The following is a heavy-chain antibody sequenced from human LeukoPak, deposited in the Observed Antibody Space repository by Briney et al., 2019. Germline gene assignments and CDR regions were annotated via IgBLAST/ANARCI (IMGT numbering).Heavy chain of an antibody. D-gene: IGHD3-22*01. CDR3: ARSRSGYYEDY. V-gene: IGHV3-7*01. CDR2: IKEDGSEK. J-gene: IGHJ4*02. CDR1: GFTFSNYW. Sequence: GGSPRLSCAASGFTFSNYWMSWVRQDPGKGLEWVANIKEDGSEKYYVDSVKGRFTISRDNAKNSLSLQVNSLSAEDTAVYYCARSRSGYYEDYWGQGTLVTVSS.